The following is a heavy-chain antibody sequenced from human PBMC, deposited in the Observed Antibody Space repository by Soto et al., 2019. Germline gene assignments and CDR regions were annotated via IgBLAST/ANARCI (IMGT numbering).Heavy chain of an antibody. D-gene: IGHD3-22*01. Sequence: ASVKGSCKASGYTFTSYGISWVRQAPGQGLEWMGWISAYNGNTNYAQKLQGRVTMTTDTSTSTAYMELRSLRSDDTAVYYCARDLSSGYYFTYYYYGMDVWGQGTTVTVS. CDR2: ISAYNGNT. J-gene: IGHJ6*02. CDR1: GYTFTSYG. V-gene: IGHV1-18*04. CDR3: ARDLSSGYYFTYYYYGMDV.